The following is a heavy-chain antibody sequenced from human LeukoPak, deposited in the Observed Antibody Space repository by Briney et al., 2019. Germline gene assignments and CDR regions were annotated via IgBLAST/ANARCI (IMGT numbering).Heavy chain of an antibody. Sequence: ASVKVSCKASGYTFTSYNIQWVRDTPGQGLEWMGIITISGGSTSYAQTFKGRVTMTRDTSTSTVYWGLSRWRSQDTAGYSFRRVGGSYYPFQHWGQGTLVTVSS. CDR3: RRVGGSYYPFQH. CDR2: ITISGGST. D-gene: IGHD1-26*01. V-gene: IGHV1-46*01. J-gene: IGHJ1*01. CDR1: GYTFTSYN.